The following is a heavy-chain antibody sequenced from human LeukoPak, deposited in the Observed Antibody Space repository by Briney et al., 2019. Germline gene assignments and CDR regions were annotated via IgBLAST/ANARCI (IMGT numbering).Heavy chain of an antibody. J-gene: IGHJ4*02. CDR2: IWYDGSNK. Sequence: PGGSLRLSCAASGFTFSSYGMHWVRQAPGKGLEWVAVIWYDGSNKYYAASVKGRFTISRDNSKNTLYLQMNSLRAEDTAVYYCARKISCGGDCYSLDYWGQGTLVTVSS. D-gene: IGHD2-21*01. CDR1: GFTFSSYG. CDR3: ARKISCGGDCYSLDY. V-gene: IGHV3-33*01.